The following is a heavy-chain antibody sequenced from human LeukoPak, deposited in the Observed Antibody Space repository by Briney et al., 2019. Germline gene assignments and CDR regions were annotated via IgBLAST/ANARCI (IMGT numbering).Heavy chain of an antibody. V-gene: IGHV1-8*02. D-gene: IGHD5-18*01. CDR2: MNPNSGNT. J-gene: IGHJ4*02. CDR1: GYTFTSYA. Sequence: ASVKVSCKASGYTFTSYAMNWVRQATGQGLEWMGWMNPNSGNTGYAQKFQGRVTMTRNTSISTAYMELSSLRSEDTAVYYCARGIQLWPYYFDYWGQGTLVTVSS. CDR3: ARGIQLWPYYFDY.